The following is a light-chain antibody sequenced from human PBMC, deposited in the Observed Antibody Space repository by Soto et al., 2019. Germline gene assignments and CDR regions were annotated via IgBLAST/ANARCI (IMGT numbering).Light chain of an antibody. CDR1: QSVSSN. J-gene: IGKJ2*01. CDR3: QQYNKWPPYT. Sequence: EIVMTQSPANLSVSPGERATLSCRASQSVSSNLAWYQQKPGQGPRLLIYGASTMATGIPARFSGSGSGTDFTLTISSLQSEYFAVYYCQQYNKWPPYTFGQGTKVEIK. V-gene: IGKV3-15*01. CDR2: GAS.